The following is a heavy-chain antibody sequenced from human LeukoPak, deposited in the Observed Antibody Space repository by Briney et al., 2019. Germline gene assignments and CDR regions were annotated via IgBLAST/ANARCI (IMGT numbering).Heavy chain of an antibody. CDR3: AREVSTSVDY. J-gene: IGHJ4*02. Sequence: SETLSLTCTVSGGSISSGGYYWSWIRQHPGKGLEWIGYIYYSGSTYYNPSLKSRVTISVDTSKNQFSLKLSSVTAADTAVYYCAREVSTSVDYWGQGTLVIVSS. CDR2: IYYSGST. CDR1: GGSISSGGYY. V-gene: IGHV4-31*03. D-gene: IGHD2-2*01.